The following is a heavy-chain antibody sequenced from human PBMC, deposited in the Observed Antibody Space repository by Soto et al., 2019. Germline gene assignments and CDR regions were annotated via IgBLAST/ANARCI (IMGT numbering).Heavy chain of an antibody. CDR2: IYHSGGT. D-gene: IGHD4-4*01. Sequence: QLQLQESGSGLVKSSQTLSLTCAVSGGSISNSGYSWSWVRQPPGKGLEWIGYIYHSGGTSYNPSLKSLVTISVDRSKNQFSLNLTSVTAADTAVYYCVRCNYPKNFDYWCQGTLVTVSS. V-gene: IGHV4-30-2*01. CDR3: VRCNYPKNFDY. J-gene: IGHJ4*02. CDR1: GGSISNSGYS.